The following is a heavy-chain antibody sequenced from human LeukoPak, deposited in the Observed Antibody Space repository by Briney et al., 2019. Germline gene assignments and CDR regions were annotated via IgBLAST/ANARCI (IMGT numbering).Heavy chain of an antibody. V-gene: IGHV3-21*01. J-gene: IGHJ5*02. CDR1: EFTFSSYS. Sequence: GGSLRLSCAASEFTFSSYSMNWVRQAPGKGLEWVSSISSSSSYIYYADSVKGRFTISRDNAKNSLYLQMNSLRAEDTAVYYCARSKGYYGSSAYSDDNWFDPWGQGTLVTVSS. D-gene: IGHD3-22*01. CDR3: ARSKGYYGSSAYSDDNWFDP. CDR2: ISSSSSYI.